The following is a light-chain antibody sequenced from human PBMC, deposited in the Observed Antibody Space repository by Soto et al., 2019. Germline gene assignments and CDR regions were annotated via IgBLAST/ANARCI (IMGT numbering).Light chain of an antibody. CDR3: QKYNSEPRT. CDR2: AAS. V-gene: IGKV1-27*01. Sequence: DIQMTQSPSSLAASVGDRVTITCRASQGIIDYLAWYQQKPGKAPKLLIYAASTLQSGVPSRFSGSGAGTDFTLTITSLQPEDVATYYCQKYNSEPRTFGQGTKVEIK. J-gene: IGKJ1*01. CDR1: QGIIDY.